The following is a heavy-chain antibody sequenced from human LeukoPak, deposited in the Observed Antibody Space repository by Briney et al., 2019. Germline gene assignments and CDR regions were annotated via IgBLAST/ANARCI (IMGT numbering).Heavy chain of an antibody. CDR1: GFTFSSYS. CDR3: ARGSIVVVPAEGAFDI. V-gene: IGHV3-21*01. J-gene: IGHJ3*02. CDR2: ISSSSSYI. D-gene: IGHD2-2*01. Sequence: GGSLRLSCAASGFTFSSYSMNWVRQAPGKGLEWVSSISSSSSYIYYADSVKGRFTISRDNAKNSLYLQMNSLRAEDTAVYYCARGSIVVVPAEGAFDIWGQGTMVTVSS.